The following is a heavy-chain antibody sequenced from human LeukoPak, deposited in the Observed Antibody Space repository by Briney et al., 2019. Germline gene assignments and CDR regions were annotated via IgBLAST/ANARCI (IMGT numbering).Heavy chain of an antibody. CDR3: SSFGSLIVGTFPFDF. V-gene: IGHV3-30-3*01. Sequence: GGSLRLSCAASGFTFSSYDLHWVRQAPGKGLEWVALISYDGDNEYYADFVKGRFTISRDNSKNTLYLQMNSLRAEDTAVYYCSSFGSLIVGTFPFDFWGQGTLVTVSS. D-gene: IGHD1-26*01. CDR1: GFTFSSYD. CDR2: ISYDGDNE. J-gene: IGHJ4*02.